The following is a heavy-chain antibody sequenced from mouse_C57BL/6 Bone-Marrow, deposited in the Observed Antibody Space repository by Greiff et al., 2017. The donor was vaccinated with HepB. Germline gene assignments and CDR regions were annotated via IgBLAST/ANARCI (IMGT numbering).Heavy chain of an antibody. V-gene: IGHV1-59*01. D-gene: IGHD1-1*01. Sequence: VQLQQPGAELVRPGTSVKLSCKASGYTFTSYWMHWVKQRPGQGLEWIGVIDPSDSYTNYNQKFKGKATLTVDTSSSTTYMQLSSLTSEDSAGYYCARRHYGSSYYAKDYWGQGTSVTVTS. CDR1: GYTFTSYW. CDR3: ARRHYGSSYYAKDY. CDR2: IDPSDSYT. J-gene: IGHJ4*01.